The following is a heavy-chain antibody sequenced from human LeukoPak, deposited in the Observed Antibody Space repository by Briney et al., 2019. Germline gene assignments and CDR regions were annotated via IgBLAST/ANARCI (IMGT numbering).Heavy chain of an antibody. CDR2: IYYSGST. J-gene: IGHJ4*02. D-gene: IGHD6-13*01. CDR3: ARVRSIAAAGTSSWE. Sequence: PSETLSLTCTVSGGSISSGDYYWSWIRQPPGKGLEWIGYIYYSGSTYYNPSLKSRVTISVDTSKNQFSLKLSSVTAADTAVYYCARVRSIAAAGTSSWEWGRGTQVTVSS. CDR1: GGSISSGDYY. V-gene: IGHV4-30-4*08.